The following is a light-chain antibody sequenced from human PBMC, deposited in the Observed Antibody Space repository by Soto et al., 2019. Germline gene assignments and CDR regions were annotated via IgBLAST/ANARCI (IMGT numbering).Light chain of an antibody. J-gene: IGLJ1*01. Sequence: QSVLTQPASVSGSPGQSITISCTGTTSDIGGYYFVSWFQQYPGKAPTLIIYDVSNRPSGSSSRFSGSKTGNTATLTISALQAEDEADYYCSSYRSSTTPFVFGTGTKVTVL. CDR2: DVS. CDR1: TSDIGGYYF. V-gene: IGLV2-14*01. CDR3: SSYRSSTTPFV.